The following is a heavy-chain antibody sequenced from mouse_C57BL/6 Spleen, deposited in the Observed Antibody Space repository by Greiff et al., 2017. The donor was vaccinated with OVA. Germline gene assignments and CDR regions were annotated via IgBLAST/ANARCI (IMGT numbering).Heavy chain of an antibody. CDR3: ARNWYYFDY. J-gene: IGHJ2*01. CDR1: GFSFTSYG. CDR2: IWSGGST. Sequence: VHLVESGPGLVQPSQSLSITCTVSGFSFTSYGVHWVRQSPGKGLEWLGVIWSGGSTDYNAAFISRLSISKDNSKSQVFFKMNSLQADDTAIYYCARNWYYFDYWGQGTTLTVSS. V-gene: IGHV2-2*01.